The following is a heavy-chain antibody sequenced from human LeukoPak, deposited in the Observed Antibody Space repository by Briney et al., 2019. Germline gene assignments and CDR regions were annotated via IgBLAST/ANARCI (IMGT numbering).Heavy chain of an antibody. J-gene: IGHJ4*02. CDR3: AKEMRFLDWFLFDY. CDR2: ISGSGSST. D-gene: IGHD3/OR15-3a*01. CDR1: GFTFSTYA. V-gene: IGHV3-23*01. Sequence: GGSLRLSCAASGFTFSTYAMSWVRQAPGKGLEWVSVISGSGSSTYYADSVKGRFTISRDNSKNTLYLQMNSLRAEDTAVYYCAKEMRFLDWFLFDYWGQGTLVTVSS.